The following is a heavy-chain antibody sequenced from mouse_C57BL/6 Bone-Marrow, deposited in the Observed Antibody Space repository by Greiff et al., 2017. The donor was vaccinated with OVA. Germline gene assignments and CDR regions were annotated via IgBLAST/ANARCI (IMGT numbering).Heavy chain of an antibody. CDR2: IWTGGGT. J-gene: IGHJ4*01. D-gene: IGHD2-1*01. V-gene: IGHV2-9-1*01. CDR3: ARNGSYYGKMGGMDY. CDR1: GFSLTSYA. Sequence: VKLMESGPGLVAPSQSLSITCTVSGFSLTSYAISWVRQPPGKGLEWLGVIWTGGGTNYNSALKSRLSISKDNSKSQVFLKMNSLQTDDTARYYCARNGSYYGKMGGMDYWGQGTSVTVSS.